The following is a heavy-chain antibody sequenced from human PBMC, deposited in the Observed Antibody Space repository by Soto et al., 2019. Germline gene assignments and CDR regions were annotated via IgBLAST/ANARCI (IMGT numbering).Heavy chain of an antibody. J-gene: IGHJ3*02. CDR2: ISSSSSTI. V-gene: IGHV3-48*02. CDR3: ARSVGCSSTSCSDAFDI. CDR1: GFTFSSYS. D-gene: IGHD2-2*01. Sequence: GGSLRLSCAASGFTFSSYSMNWVRQAPGKGLEWVSYISSSSSTIYYADSVKGRFTISRDNAKNSLYLQMNSLRDEDTAVYYCARSVGCSSTSCSDAFDIWGQGTMVTVSS.